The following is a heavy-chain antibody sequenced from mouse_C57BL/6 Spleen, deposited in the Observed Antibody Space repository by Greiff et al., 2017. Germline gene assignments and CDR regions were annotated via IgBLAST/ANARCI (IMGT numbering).Heavy chain of an antibody. CDR3: ARVGSGPAWFAY. V-gene: IGHV1-82*01. CDR2: IYPGDGDT. Sequence: VHLVESGPELVKPGASVKISCKASGYAFSSSWMNWVKQRPGKGLEWIGRIYPGDGDTNYNGKFKGKATLTADKSSSTAYMQLSSLTSEDSAVYFCARVGSGPAWFAYWGQGTLVTVSA. J-gene: IGHJ3*01. D-gene: IGHD3-2*02. CDR1: GYAFSSSW.